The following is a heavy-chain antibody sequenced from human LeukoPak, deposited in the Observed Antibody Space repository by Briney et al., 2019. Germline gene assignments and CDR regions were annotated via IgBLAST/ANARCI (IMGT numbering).Heavy chain of an antibody. Sequence: PSETLSLTCSVSSGSITSYYWSWLRQPPGKGLEWIGYIYYSGSTNYNPSVKSRVTMSVDTSKNQFSLKLNSVTAAGTAVYYCATLWRLGASTGEAFDIWGQGTMVTVSS. CDR3: ATLWRLGASTGEAFDI. CDR2: IYYSGST. CDR1: SGSITSYY. V-gene: IGHV4-59*01. D-gene: IGHD1-26*01. J-gene: IGHJ3*02.